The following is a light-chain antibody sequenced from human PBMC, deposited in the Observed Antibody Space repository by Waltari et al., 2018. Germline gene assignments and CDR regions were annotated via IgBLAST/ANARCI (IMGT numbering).Light chain of an antibody. Sequence: DIQITQSPSSLSASVGDRVTVTCRASQSINKYLNWYQQKPGKAPKLLIYAASTLESGVPSRFSGRGSGTEFTLTISSLQPEDFATYYCHQTNRNPRTFGQGTKVEIK. J-gene: IGKJ1*01. CDR1: QSINKY. V-gene: IGKV1-39*01. CDR2: AAS. CDR3: HQTNRNPRT.